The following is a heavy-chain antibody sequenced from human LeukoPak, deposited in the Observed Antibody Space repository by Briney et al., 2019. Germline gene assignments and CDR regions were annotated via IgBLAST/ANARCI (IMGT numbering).Heavy chain of an antibody. CDR1: GFTFSSYG. Sequence: PGGSLRPSCAASGFTFSSYGMHLVRQAPSKGLERVTFMGYDGSNKDYADSVKCRFTISRDNSKNTLYLQMNSLRAEDTAVDYCAKGIRGYSYGGYDYWGQGTLVTVSS. V-gene: IGHV3-30*02. D-gene: IGHD5-18*01. CDR2: MGYDGSNK. CDR3: AKGIRGYSYGGYDY. J-gene: IGHJ4*02.